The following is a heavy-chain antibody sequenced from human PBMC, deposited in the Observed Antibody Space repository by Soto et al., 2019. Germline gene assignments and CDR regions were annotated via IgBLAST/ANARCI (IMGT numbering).Heavy chain of an antibody. V-gene: IGHV1-58*01. D-gene: IGHD6-19*01. CDR1: GFTFTSSA. Sequence: SVKVSCKASGFTFTSSAVQWVRQARGQRLEWIGWIVVGSGNTNYAQKFQERVTITRDMSTSTAYMELSRLRSDDTAVYYCARDLKGIAVAGTQYYYYYGMDVWGQGTTVTVSS. CDR2: IVVGSGNT. CDR3: ARDLKGIAVAGTQYYYYYGMDV. J-gene: IGHJ6*02.